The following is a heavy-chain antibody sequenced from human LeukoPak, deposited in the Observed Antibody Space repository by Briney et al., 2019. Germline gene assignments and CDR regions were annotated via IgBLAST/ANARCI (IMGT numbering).Heavy chain of an antibody. CDR2: IYTRGST. CDR1: GGSINNY. D-gene: IGHD2-15*01. J-gene: IGHJ3*02. CDR3: ARGRYCSADICSGGDAFDI. Sequence: SGTLSLTCTVSGGSINNYWSWIRQPAGKGLEWIGRIYTRGSTNYNPSLKSRVTMSVDTSKNQFSLKLSSVTAADTAVYYCARGRYCSADICSGGDAFDIWGQGTMVSVSS. V-gene: IGHV4-4*07.